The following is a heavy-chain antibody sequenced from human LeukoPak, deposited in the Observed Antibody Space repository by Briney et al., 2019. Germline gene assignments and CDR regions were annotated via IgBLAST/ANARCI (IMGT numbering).Heavy chain of an antibody. V-gene: IGHV3-48*04. CDR3: AKDRRNDFDY. D-gene: IGHD1-14*01. CDR2: ISSSSSTI. J-gene: IGHJ4*02. CDR1: GFTFSSYA. Sequence: GGSLRLSCAASGFTFSSYAMSWVRQAPGKGLEWVSYISSSSSTIYYADSVKGRFTISRDNAKNSLYLQMNSLRGDDTALYYCAKDRRNDFDYWGQGTLVTVSS.